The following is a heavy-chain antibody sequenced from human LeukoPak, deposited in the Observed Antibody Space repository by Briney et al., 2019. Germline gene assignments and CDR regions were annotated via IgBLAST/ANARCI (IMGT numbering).Heavy chain of an antibody. CDR3: ARGGAARLHFQN. CDR1: GGSISTAY. Sequence: PSETLSLTCSVSGGSISTAYWSWIRQPPGRGLEWIGNIHYSGITNYNSSLKSRVSISLDTSKNQFSLNLNSVTAADTAVYYCARGGAARLHFQNWGQGTLVTVSS. D-gene: IGHD6-6*01. J-gene: IGHJ1*01. CDR2: IHYSGIT. V-gene: IGHV4-59*01.